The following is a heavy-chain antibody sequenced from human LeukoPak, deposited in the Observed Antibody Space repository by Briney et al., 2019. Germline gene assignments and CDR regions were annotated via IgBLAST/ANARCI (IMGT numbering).Heavy chain of an antibody. CDR3: ARDRGGTDQTYFDY. CDR1: GGSISSGGYY. CDR2: IYHSGST. J-gene: IGHJ4*02. Sequence: SQTLSLTCTVSGGSISSGGYYWSWIRQPPGKGLEWIGYIYHSGSTYYNPSLKSRVTISVDTSKNQFSLKLSSVTAADTAVYYCARDRGGTDQTYFDYWGQGTLVTVSS. D-gene: IGHD1-26*01. V-gene: IGHV4-30-2*01.